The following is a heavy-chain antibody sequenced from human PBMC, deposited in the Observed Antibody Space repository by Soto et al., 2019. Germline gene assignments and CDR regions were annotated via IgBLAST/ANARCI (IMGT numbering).Heavy chain of an antibody. V-gene: IGHV1-18*01. CDR3: ERVRGGGADGSGSDYNSGPYYYYMDV. D-gene: IGHD3-10*01. J-gene: IGHJ6*03. CDR1: GCTFTSYG. CDR2: ISAYNGNT. Sequence: ASVKVSCKASGCTFTSYGISWVRQAPGQGLEWMGWISAYNGNTNYAQKLQGRVTMNTDTSTSTAYMELRSRRSDDTAVYYCERVRGGGADGSGSDYNSGPYYYYMDVWGKGTTVTVSS.